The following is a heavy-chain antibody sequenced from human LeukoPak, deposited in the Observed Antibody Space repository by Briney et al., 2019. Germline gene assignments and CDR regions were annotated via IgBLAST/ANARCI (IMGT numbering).Heavy chain of an antibody. CDR3: ARDAGYGDYAGNFDY. V-gene: IGHV1-18*04. CDR2: ISAYNGNT. CDR1: GYTFTSYG. Sequence: ASAKVSCKASGYTFTSYGISWVRQAPGQGLEWMGWISAYNGNTNYAQKLQGRVTMTTDTSTSTAYMELRSLRSDDTAVYYCARDAGYGDYAGNFDYWGQGTLVTVSS. J-gene: IGHJ4*02. D-gene: IGHD4-17*01.